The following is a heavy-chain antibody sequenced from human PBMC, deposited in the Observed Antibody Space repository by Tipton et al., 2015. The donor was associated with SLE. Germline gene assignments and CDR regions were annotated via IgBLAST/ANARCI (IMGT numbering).Heavy chain of an antibody. CDR3: ARERIEEYGGKENWIDP. V-gene: IGHV4-34*01. CDR1: GGSFSGYY. Sequence: TLSLTCAVYGGSFSGYYWSWLRQSPGKGLEWIGEINHSGSTNYNPSLKGRVTISVDRSNYQFSLNLSSVTAADTAVYYCARERIEEYGGKENWIDPWGQGTLVTVSS. J-gene: IGHJ5*02. D-gene: IGHD4/OR15-4a*01. CDR2: INHSGST.